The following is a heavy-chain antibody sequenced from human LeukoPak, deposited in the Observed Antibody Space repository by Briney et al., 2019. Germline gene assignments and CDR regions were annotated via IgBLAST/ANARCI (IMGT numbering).Heavy chain of an antibody. J-gene: IGHJ3*02. CDR1: GGSINNYY. Sequence: SETLSLTCTVSGGSINNYYWSWIRQPAGKGLEWIGRIYARGSTSYNPSLESRVTMSVDTSKNQFSLKLSSVAAADTAVYYCARGRYCSADICSGGDAFDIWGQGTMVSVSS. D-gene: IGHD2-15*01. CDR2: IYARGST. V-gene: IGHV4-4*07. CDR3: ARGRYCSADICSGGDAFDI.